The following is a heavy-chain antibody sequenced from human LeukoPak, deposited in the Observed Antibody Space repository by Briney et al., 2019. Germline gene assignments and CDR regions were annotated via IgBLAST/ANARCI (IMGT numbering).Heavy chain of an antibody. Sequence: GRSLRLSCAASGFTVSSNYMSWVRQAPGKGLEWVSVIYSGGSTYYADSVKGRFTISRDNSKNTLYLQMNSLRAEDTAVYYCASPDPVGARGMLAFDIWGQGTMVTVSS. CDR2: IYSGGST. V-gene: IGHV3-66*02. D-gene: IGHD1-26*01. CDR1: GFTVSSNY. J-gene: IGHJ3*02. CDR3: ASPDPVGARGMLAFDI.